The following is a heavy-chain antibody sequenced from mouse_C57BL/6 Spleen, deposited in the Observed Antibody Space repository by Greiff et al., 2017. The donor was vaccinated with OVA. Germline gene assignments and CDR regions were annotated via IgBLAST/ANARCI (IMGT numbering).Heavy chain of an antibody. CDR3: ARRIITTVAHYDY. CDR1: GFSLSTSGMG. CDR2: IYWDDDK. D-gene: IGHD1-1*01. V-gene: IGHV8-12*01. J-gene: IGHJ2*01. Sequence: QVTLKVSGPGLLQSSPTLSLSCSSSGFSLSTSGMGVSWIRQPSGKGLEWLAHIYWDDDKRYNPSLKSRLTISKDTSKNQVFLKITSVDTADTATYYCARRIITTVAHYDYWGQGTTLTVSS.